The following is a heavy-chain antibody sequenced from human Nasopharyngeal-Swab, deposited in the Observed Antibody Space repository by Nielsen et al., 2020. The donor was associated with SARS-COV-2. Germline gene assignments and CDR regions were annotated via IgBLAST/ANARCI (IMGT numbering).Heavy chain of an antibody. V-gene: IGHV1-2*04. J-gene: IGHJ6*02. CDR1: GYTFTGYY. Sequence: ASVKVSCKASGYTFTGYYMHWVRQAPGQGLEWMGWINPNSGGTNYAQKFQGWVTMTRDTSISTAYMELSRLRSDDTAVYYCARDRYCSSTSCYARFGEPLPYYYYYYGMDVWGQGTTVTVSS. CDR2: INPNSGGT. CDR3: ARDRYCSSTSCYARFGEPLPYYYYYYGMDV. D-gene: IGHD2-2*01.